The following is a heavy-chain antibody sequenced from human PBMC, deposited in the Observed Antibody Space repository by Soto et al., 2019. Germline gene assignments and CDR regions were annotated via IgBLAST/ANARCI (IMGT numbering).Heavy chain of an antibody. CDR3: ARDLGVGAASDY. J-gene: IGHJ4*02. CDR1: GYTFTSYA. D-gene: IGHD1-26*01. Sequence: QVQLVQSGAEVKKPGASVQVSCKASGYTFTSYAMHWVRQAPGQRLEWMGWINAGNGNTKYSQKFQGRVTITRDTSASTAYMELSSLRSEDTALYYCARDLGVGAASDYWGQGTLVTVSS. V-gene: IGHV1-3*01. CDR2: INAGNGNT.